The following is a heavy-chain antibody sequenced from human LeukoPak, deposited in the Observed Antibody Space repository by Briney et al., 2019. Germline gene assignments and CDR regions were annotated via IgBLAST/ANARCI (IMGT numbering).Heavy chain of an antibody. Sequence: PSETLSLTCTVSGGSISSYYWSWIRQPPGKGLEWIGYIYYSGSTNYNPSLKSRVTISVDTSKNQFSLKLSSVTAADTAVYYCARDIWVRGVIIYYYMDVWGKGTTVTVSS. J-gene: IGHJ6*03. V-gene: IGHV4-59*01. CDR1: GGSISSYY. CDR2: IYYSGST. D-gene: IGHD3-10*01. CDR3: ARDIWVRGVIIYYYMDV.